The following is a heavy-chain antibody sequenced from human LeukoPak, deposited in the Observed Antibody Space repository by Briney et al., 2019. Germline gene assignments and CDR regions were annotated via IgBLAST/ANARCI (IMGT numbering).Heavy chain of an antibody. V-gene: IGHV4-39*01. CDR2: IYYSGST. CDR3: ARHQGPVTTNFDY. J-gene: IGHJ4*02. Sequence: PSETLSLTCTVSGGSISSGSYYWGWIRQPPGKGLEWIGSIYYSGSTYYNPSLKSRVTISVDTSKNQFSLKLSSVTAADTAVYYCARHQGPVTTNFDYWGQGTLVTVSS. D-gene: IGHD4-17*01. CDR1: GGSISSGSYY.